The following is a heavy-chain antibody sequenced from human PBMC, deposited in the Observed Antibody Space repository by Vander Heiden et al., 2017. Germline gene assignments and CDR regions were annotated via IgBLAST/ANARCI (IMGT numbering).Heavy chain of an antibody. CDR3: ARGPDIVATRKGGVIDY. Sequence: EVQLVESGGGLVQPGGSLRLSCAASGFTFSSYSMNWVRQAPGKGLEWVSYISSSSSTRYYADSVKGRFTISRDNAKNSLYLQMNSLRDEDTAVYYCARGPDIVATRKGGVIDYWGQGTLVTVSS. V-gene: IGHV3-48*02. CDR2: ISSSSSTR. J-gene: IGHJ4*02. CDR1: GFTFSSYS. D-gene: IGHD5-12*01.